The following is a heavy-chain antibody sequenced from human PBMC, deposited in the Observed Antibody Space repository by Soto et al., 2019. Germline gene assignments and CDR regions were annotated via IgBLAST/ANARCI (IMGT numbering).Heavy chain of an antibody. J-gene: IGHJ4*02. V-gene: IGHV3-21*01. CDR3: AKALNDYSDYDY. CDR2: ISLSGTYT. D-gene: IGHD4-17*01. Sequence: GVLRLSCAASGFSFSSYNMNWVRQSPGKGLEWVSSISLSGTYTYYADSVKGRFTVSRDNAKDSLYLQMSNLRAEDTAVYYCAKALNDYSDYDYWGQGTLVTVSS. CDR1: GFSFSSYN.